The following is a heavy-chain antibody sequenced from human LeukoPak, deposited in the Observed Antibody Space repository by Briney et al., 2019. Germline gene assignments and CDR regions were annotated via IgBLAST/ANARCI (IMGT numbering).Heavy chain of an antibody. CDR2: IWYDGSNK. Sequence: GGSLRLSCAASGFTFSSYGMHWVRQAPGKGLEWVAVIWYDGSNKYYADSVKGRFTISRDNSKNTLYLQMNSLRAEDTAVYYCASAVDSSGYRFFIDAFDIWGQGTMVTVSS. V-gene: IGHV3-33*01. J-gene: IGHJ3*02. CDR1: GFTFSSYG. CDR3: ASAVDSSGYRFFIDAFDI. D-gene: IGHD3-22*01.